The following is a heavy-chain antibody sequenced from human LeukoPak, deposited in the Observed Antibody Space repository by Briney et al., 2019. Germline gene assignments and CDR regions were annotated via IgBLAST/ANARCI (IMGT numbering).Heavy chain of an antibody. J-gene: IGHJ4*02. CDR3: ARGNRLPVLLWFGESLDY. V-gene: IGHV1-18*01. CDR2: ISAYNGNT. CDR1: GYTFTSYG. Sequence: WASVKASCKASGYTFTSYGISWVRQAPGQGLEWMGWISAYNGNTNYAQKPQGRVTMTTDTSTSTAYMELRSLRSDDTAVYYCARGNRLPVLLWFGESLDYWGQGTPVTVSS. D-gene: IGHD3-10*01.